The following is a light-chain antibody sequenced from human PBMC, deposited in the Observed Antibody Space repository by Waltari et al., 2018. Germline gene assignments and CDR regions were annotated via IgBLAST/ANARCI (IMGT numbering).Light chain of an antibody. V-gene: IGLV2-11*01. CDR3: CSYAGRYVV. J-gene: IGLJ2*01. CDR2: EAT. Sequence: QSALTQPPSVSGSPGQSVTISCTGTSSDVGRNNQASWYQHYPGKAPRLMLFEATERASGVPARFSGSKSGNTASLTISGLQTEDEADYYCCSYAGRYVVFGGGTKVTVL. CDR1: SSDVGRNNQ.